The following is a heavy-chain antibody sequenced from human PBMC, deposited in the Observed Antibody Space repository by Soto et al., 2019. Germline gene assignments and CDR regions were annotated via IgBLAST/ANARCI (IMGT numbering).Heavy chain of an antibody. CDR1: GYTFTSYD. Sequence: ASVKVSCKASGYTFTSYDINWVRQATGQGLEWMGWMNPNSGNTGYAQKFQGRVTMTRNTSISTAYMELSSLRSEDTAVYYCARVIQPALRYFDWFSPAAAFDIWGQGTMVTVS. CDR2: MNPNSGNT. CDR3: ARVIQPALRYFDWFSPAAAFDI. J-gene: IGHJ3*02. V-gene: IGHV1-8*01. D-gene: IGHD3-9*01.